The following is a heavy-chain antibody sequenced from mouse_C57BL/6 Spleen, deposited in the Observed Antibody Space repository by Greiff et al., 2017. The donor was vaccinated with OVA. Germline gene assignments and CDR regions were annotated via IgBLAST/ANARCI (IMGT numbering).Heavy chain of an antibody. CDR1: GFTFSSYT. CDR3: ARSYVHYAMDY. D-gene: IGHD2-14*01. J-gene: IGHJ4*01. V-gene: IGHV5-9*01. Sequence: EVMLVESGGGLVKPGGSLKLSCAASGFTFSSYTMSWVRQTPEKRLEWVATISGGGGNTYYPDSVKGRFTISRDNAKNTLYLQMSSLRSEDTALYYCARSYVHYAMDYWGQGTSVTVSS. CDR2: ISGGGGNT.